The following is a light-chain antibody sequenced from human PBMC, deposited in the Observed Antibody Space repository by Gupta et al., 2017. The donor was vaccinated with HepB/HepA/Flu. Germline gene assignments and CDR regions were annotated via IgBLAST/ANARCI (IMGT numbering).Light chain of an antibody. CDR1: QSVSSD. CDR3: QQYNNWPLT. CDR2: GAL. V-gene: IGKV3-15*01. Sequence: EIVMTQSQATLSVSPGERATLSCRASQSVSSDLAWYQQKPGQAPRLLIYGALIRATGIPARFSGSGSGTEFTLTISSLQSEDFAVYYWQQYNNWPLTFGGGTQVEI. J-gene: IGKJ4*01.